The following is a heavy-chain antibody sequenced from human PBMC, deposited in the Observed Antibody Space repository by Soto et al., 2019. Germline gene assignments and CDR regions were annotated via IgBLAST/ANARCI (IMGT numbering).Heavy chain of an antibody. CDR3: ARFDHGYYEDHWYFDL. Sequence: EVQLLESGGGLVQPGGSLRLSCAASGFTFSSYAMSWVRQAPGKGLEWVSAISGSGGSTYYADSVKGRFTISRDNSKNTLYLQMNSLRAEDTAVYYCARFDHGYYEDHWYFDLWGRGTLVTVSS. V-gene: IGHV3-23*01. CDR2: ISGSGGST. D-gene: IGHD4-17*01. J-gene: IGHJ2*01. CDR1: GFTFSSYA.